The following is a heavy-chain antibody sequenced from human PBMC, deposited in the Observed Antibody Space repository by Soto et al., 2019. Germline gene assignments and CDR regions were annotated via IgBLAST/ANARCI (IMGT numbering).Heavy chain of an antibody. CDR3: AKVTYYHDSSGYYVFDH. Sequence: QVQLVESGGGVVQPGRSLSLSCTASGFTFSSYGMHWVRQTPGMGLEWVAHISYDGSNEHYIDSVKGRFTISRDNSKNTVYLQMNSLRTEDTALYYCAKVTYYHDSSGYYVFDHWGQGTLVTVSS. CDR2: ISYDGSNE. D-gene: IGHD3-22*01. J-gene: IGHJ4*02. CDR1: GFTFSSYG. V-gene: IGHV3-30*18.